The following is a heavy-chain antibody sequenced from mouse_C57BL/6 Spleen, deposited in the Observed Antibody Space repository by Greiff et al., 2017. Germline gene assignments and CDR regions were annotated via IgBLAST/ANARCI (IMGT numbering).Heavy chain of an antibody. CDR1: GYTFTEYT. D-gene: IGHD2-5*01. CDR2: FYPGSGSI. Sequence: QVQLQQSGAELVKPGASVKLSCKASGYTFTEYTIHWVKQRSGQGLEWIGWFYPGSGSIKYNEKFKDKATLTADKSSSTVYMELSRLTSEDSAVYFCARHEDHGYYSNYGFSYWYFDVWGTGTTVTVSS. CDR3: ARHEDHGYYSNYGFSYWYFDV. J-gene: IGHJ1*03. V-gene: IGHV1-62-2*01.